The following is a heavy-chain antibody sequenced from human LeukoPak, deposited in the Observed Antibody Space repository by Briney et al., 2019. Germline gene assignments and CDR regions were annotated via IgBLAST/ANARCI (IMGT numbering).Heavy chain of an antibody. CDR3: ARDFLQAGFYGDYRGGFDY. CDR1: GYTFTSYA. CDR2: INAGNGNT. D-gene: IGHD4-17*01. V-gene: IGHV1-3*01. J-gene: IGHJ4*02. Sequence: GASVKVSCKASGYTFTSYAMHWVRQAPGQRLEWMGWINAGNGNTKYSQKFQGRVTITRNTSASTAYMELSSLRSEDTAVYYCARDFLQAGFYGDYRGGFDYWGQGTLVTVSS.